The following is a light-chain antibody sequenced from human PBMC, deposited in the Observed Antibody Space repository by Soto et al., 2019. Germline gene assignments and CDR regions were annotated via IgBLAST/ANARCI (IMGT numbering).Light chain of an antibody. CDR1: SSNLGSNP. V-gene: IGLV1-44*01. CDR3: ASWDDTLNGQV. J-gene: IGLJ3*02. CDR2: SNN. Sequence: QSVLTQPPSASGTPGQRVTISCSGGSSNLGSNPVNWYQQLPGTAPELLIYSNNLRPSGAPDRFSGSKSGTSASLAINGLQSEDEGVYSCASWDDTLNGQVFGGGTKVTV.